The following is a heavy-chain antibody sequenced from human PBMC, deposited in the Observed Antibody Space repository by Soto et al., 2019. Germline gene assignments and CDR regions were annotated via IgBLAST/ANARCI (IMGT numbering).Heavy chain of an antibody. V-gene: IGHV4-39*01. Sequence: SETLSLTCTVSGGSIISSGYYWVLIRQPPGKGLEWIGSIYYSGSTYYNPSLKSRVTISVDTSKNQFSLKLSSVTAADTAVYYCARQSIAMGRVNYYGMDVWGQGTTVTVAS. D-gene: IGHD3-10*01. CDR2: IYYSGST. CDR3: ARQSIAMGRVNYYGMDV. J-gene: IGHJ6*02. CDR1: GGSIISSGYY.